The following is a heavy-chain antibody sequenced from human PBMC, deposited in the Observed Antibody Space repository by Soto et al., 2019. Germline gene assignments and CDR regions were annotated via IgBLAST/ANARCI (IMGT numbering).Heavy chain of an antibody. Sequence: PGGSLRLSCAASGFTFSSYAMSWVRQAPGKGLEWVSGINNSGGTTYYADSVKGRFTISRDNSKNTLYLQMNSLRAEDTAVYYCAKCDPARHYYFYYGMDVWGQGTTVTVSS. J-gene: IGHJ6*02. V-gene: IGHV3-23*01. CDR3: AKCDPARHYYFYYGMDV. CDR2: INNSGGTT. CDR1: GFTFSSYA.